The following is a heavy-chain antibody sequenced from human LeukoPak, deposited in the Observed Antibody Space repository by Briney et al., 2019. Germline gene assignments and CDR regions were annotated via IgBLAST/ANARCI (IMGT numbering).Heavy chain of an antibody. CDR1: GFTXGDKS. V-gene: IGHV3-33*01. CDR2: IWFDGSKK. J-gene: IGHJ4*02. D-gene: IGHD2-8*02. Sequence: SLRLSCKASGFTXGDKSISWVRQAPGRGLEWVAFIWFDGSKKYYADSVKGRFAISRDNSRNTLYLQMNSLRAEDTAVYYCARDISWCFDYWGQGTLVTVSS. CDR3: ARDISWCFDY.